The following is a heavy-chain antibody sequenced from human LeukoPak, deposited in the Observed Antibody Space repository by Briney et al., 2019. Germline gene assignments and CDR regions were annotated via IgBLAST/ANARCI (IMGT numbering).Heavy chain of an antibody. V-gene: IGHV3-30*03. CDR1: GFTFSSYG. D-gene: IGHD2-21*01. CDR3: LTIVETDLDAFDI. J-gene: IGHJ3*02. CDR2: TSYDGSNK. Sequence: PGGSLRLSCAASGFTFSSYGMHWVRQAPGKGLEWVAVTSYDGSNKYYADSVKGRFTISRDNAKSTLYLQMNSLRAEDTAVYYCLTIVETDLDAFDIWGQGTKVTVSS.